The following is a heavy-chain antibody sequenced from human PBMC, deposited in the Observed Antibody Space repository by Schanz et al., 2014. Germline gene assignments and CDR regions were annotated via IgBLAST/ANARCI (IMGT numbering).Heavy chain of an antibody. CDR2: TSHDGSFT. J-gene: IGHJ4*02. V-gene: IGHV3-74*01. CDR1: GFTFSSSW. D-gene: IGHD4-17*01. CDR3: TRDTDYHFDY. Sequence: LVVESGGGLVQPGGSLRLSCAASGFTFSSSWMHWVRQAPGKGLVWVSRTSHDGSFTTFADSVKGRFTISRDNARNTLYLQMNSLRAEDTAVYYCTRDTDYHFDYWGQGTLVTVSS.